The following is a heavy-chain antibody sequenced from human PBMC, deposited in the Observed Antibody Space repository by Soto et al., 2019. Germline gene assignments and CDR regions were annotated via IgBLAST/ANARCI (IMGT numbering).Heavy chain of an antibody. V-gene: IGHV3-74*01. CDR2: INDYGTTI. CDR1: GSTLGNYW. Sequence: GGSLRLSCAASGSTLGNYWMHWVRQAPGKGLVWVSRINDYGTTINYAESVEGRFIISRDDAKSEVYLQMNNLRAEDSAVYYCARGGLEPFDYWGQGALVTVSS. J-gene: IGHJ4*02. D-gene: IGHD1-1*01. CDR3: ARGGLEPFDY.